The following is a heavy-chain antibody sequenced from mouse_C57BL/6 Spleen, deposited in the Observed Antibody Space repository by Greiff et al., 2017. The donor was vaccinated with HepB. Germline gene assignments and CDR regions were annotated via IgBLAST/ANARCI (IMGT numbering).Heavy chain of an antibody. CDR2: IHPNSGST. Sequence: QVQLKQPGAELVKPGASVKLSCKASGYTFTSYWMHWVKQRPGQGLEWIGMIHPNSGSTNYNEKFKSKATLTVDKSSSTAYMQLSSLTSEDSAVYYCAREDFREAHWYFDVWGTGTTVTVSS. CDR3: AREDFREAHWYFDV. CDR1: GYTFTSYW. D-gene: IGHD3-1*01. J-gene: IGHJ1*03. V-gene: IGHV1-64*01.